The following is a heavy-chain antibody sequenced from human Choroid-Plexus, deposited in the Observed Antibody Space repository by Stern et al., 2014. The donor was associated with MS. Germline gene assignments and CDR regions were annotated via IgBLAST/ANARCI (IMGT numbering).Heavy chain of an antibody. CDR1: GFTFGSCA. CDR2: VSYDGSNK. CDR3: AKNRQYLTYFFDH. D-gene: IGHD2/OR15-2a*01. Sequence: VQLVESGGGVVQPGRPLRLSCVASGFTFGSCAMHWVRQAPGKGLEWVAGVSYDGSNKYYADSVKGRFTISRDNSQNTLYMQMSNLRPEDTAGYFCAKNRQYLTYFFDHWGQGSLVTVSS. V-gene: IGHV3-30*18. J-gene: IGHJ5*02.